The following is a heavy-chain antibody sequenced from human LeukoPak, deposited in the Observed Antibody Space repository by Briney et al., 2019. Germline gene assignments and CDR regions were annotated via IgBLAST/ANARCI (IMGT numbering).Heavy chain of an antibody. CDR1: GYTFTSYG. Sequence: ASVKVSCKASGYTFTSYGISWVRQAPGQGLEWMGWISAYNGNTNYAQKLQGRATMTTDTSTSTAYMELRSLRSDDTAVYYCARDVGYCSGGSCYPQTLDYWGQGTLVTVSS. CDR3: ARDVGYCSGGSCYPQTLDY. D-gene: IGHD2-15*01. J-gene: IGHJ4*02. CDR2: ISAYNGNT. V-gene: IGHV1-18*01.